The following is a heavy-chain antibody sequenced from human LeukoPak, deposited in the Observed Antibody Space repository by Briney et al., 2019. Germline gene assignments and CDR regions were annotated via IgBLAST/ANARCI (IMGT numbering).Heavy chain of an antibody. CDR2: IYPGDSDT. Sequence: KAGESLKISCKGSGYSFTSYWIGWVRQMPGKGLEWMGIIYPGDSDTRYSPSFQGQVTISADKSISTAYLQWSSLKASDTAMHYCARAEEYSGSYNYMDVWGKGTTVTVSS. CDR3: ARAEEYSGSYNYMDV. J-gene: IGHJ6*03. V-gene: IGHV5-51*01. CDR1: GYSFTSYW. D-gene: IGHD1-26*01.